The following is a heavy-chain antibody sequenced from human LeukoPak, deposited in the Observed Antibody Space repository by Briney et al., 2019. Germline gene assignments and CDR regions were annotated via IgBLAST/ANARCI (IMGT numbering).Heavy chain of an antibody. Sequence: ASVKVSCKASGYTFTSYGISWVRQAPGQGFEWMGWISAYNGNMNYAEKFQGRVTMTTDTSTSTAYMELRSLRSDDTAVYYCATTTRGDLDHWGQGTLVTVSS. V-gene: IGHV1-18*01. J-gene: IGHJ4*02. D-gene: IGHD1-14*01. CDR3: ATTTRGDLDH. CDR2: ISAYNGNM. CDR1: GYTFTSYG.